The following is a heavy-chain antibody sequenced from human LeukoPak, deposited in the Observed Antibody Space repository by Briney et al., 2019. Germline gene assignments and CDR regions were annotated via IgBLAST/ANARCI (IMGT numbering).Heavy chain of an antibody. Sequence: SETLSLTCTVSGGSISSHYWSWIRQPPGKGLEWIGYMHYSGSTNYNPSLKSRVTMSVNTSKNQFSLQLSSVTAADTAVYYCAREEGFFDYWGQGTLVTVSS. V-gene: IGHV4-59*11. J-gene: IGHJ4*02. CDR2: MHYSGST. CDR1: GGSISSHY. CDR3: AREEGFFDY.